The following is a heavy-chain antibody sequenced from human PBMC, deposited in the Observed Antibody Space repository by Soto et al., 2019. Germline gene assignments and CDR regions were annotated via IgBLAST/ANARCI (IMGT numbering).Heavy chain of an antibody. J-gene: IGHJ3*02. V-gene: IGHV3-74*01. D-gene: IGHD3-10*01. CDR1: GYNFGGFW. CDR3: AKDRGRPDAFNI. Sequence: GSLRLSCAGSGYNFGGFWMHWVRQAPGKGLVWVSRIDNGGTNTVYADAVKGQFTISRDDAKNTLYLQMNSLRAEDTAVYYCAKDRGRPDAFNIWGQGTMVTV. CDR2: IDNGGTNT.